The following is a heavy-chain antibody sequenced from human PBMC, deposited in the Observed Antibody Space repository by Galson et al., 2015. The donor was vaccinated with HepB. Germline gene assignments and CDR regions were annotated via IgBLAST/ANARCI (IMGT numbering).Heavy chain of an antibody. CDR1: GFSFSSYA. D-gene: IGHD1/OR15-1a*01. V-gene: IGHV3-23*01. J-gene: IGHJ5*02. CDR2: IDVDGGDT. CDR3: AKDPRYSSNLNIP. Sequence: SLRLSCAASGFSFSSYAMNWVRQAPGKGLEWVPTIDVDGGDTDYADSVKGRFTISRDNSKNTLYLQMNSLRVDDTAVYYCAKDPRYSSNLNIPWGQGTLVTVSS.